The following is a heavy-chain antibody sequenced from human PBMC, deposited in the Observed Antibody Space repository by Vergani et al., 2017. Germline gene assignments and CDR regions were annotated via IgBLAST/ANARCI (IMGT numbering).Heavy chain of an antibody. CDR1: GGSLSSGSYS. D-gene: IGHD4-11*01. CDR3: ASDYSNSH. J-gene: IGHJ1*01. Sequence: QVQLQESGPGLVKPSGTLSLTCAVSGGSLSSGSYSWSWIRQPAGKGLEWIGRIYTSGSTNYNPSLTGRVTISVDTSKNQCSLKLSSVTAADTAVYYCASDYSNSHWGQGTLVTVSS. V-gene: IGHV4-61*02. CDR2: IYTSGST.